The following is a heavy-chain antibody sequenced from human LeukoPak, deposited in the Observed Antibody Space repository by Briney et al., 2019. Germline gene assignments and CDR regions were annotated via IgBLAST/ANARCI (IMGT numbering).Heavy chain of an antibody. CDR3: AVFFDY. J-gene: IGHJ4*02. CDR2: ISYDGSNK. V-gene: IGHV3-30*04. CDR1: GFTFSSYA. Sequence: PGGSLRLSCAASGFTFSSYAMHWVRQAPGKGLEWVAVISYDGSNKYYADSVKGRFTISRDNSKNTLYLQMNSLRAEDTAVYYCAVFFDYWGQGTLVTVSS.